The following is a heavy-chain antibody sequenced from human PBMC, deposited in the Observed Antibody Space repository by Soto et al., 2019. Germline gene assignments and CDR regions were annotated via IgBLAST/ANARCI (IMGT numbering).Heavy chain of an antibody. CDR2: IGVSGDTT. CDR1: GFTFSSYA. J-gene: IGHJ4*02. Sequence: VQLLESGGCLVQPGGSLRLSCAASGFTFSSYAMSWVRQAPGKGLEWVSAIGVSGDTTYYADSVKGRFTISRDNSKNTLYLQMGTLRAEETAVYYCAKVRRFGELRSLYWGQGTLVTVSS. V-gene: IGHV3-23*01. D-gene: IGHD3-10*01. CDR3: AKVRRFGELRSLY.